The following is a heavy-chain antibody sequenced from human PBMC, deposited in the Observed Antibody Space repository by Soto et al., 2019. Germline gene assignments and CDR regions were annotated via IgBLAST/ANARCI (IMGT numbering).Heavy chain of an antibody. CDR3: AKDLGGIAVAGTVYFDP. V-gene: IGHV3-30*18. J-gene: IGHJ5*02. CDR2: ISYDGSNK. D-gene: IGHD6-19*01. Sequence: GGSLRLSCAASGFTFSSYGMHWVRQAPGKGLEWVAVISYDGSNKYYADSVKGRFTISRDNSKNTLYLQMNSLRAEDTAVYYCAKDLGGIAVAGTVYFDPWGQGTLVTVSS. CDR1: GFTFSSYG.